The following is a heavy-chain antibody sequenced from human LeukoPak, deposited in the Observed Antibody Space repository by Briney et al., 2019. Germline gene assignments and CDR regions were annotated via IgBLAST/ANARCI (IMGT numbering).Heavy chain of an antibody. V-gene: IGHV1-2*02. CDR1: GCSFTGYY. J-gene: IGHJ4*02. CDR3: ARDPATYRSSWAYFDY. CDR2: INPNSGGT. Sequence: ASVKVSCKASGCSFTGYYMHWVRQAPGQGLEWMGWINPNSGGTNYAQKFQGRVTMTRDTSISTAYMELSRLRSDDTAVYYCARDPATYRSSWAYFDYWGQGTLVTVSS. D-gene: IGHD6-13*01.